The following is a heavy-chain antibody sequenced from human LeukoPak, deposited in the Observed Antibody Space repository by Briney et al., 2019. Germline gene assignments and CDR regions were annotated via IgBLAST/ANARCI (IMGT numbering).Heavy chain of an antibody. CDR3: ARRVLTGYYDVMWFDP. CDR1: GYSFTSYW. CDR2: VYPGDSDT. Sequence: GESLKISCKGSGYSFTSYWIGWVRQMPGKGLEWMGIVYPGDSDTRYSPSFQGQVTISADKSISTAYLQWSSLKASDTAMYYCARRVLTGYYDVMWFDPWGQGTLVTVSS. D-gene: IGHD3-9*01. V-gene: IGHV5-51*01. J-gene: IGHJ5*02.